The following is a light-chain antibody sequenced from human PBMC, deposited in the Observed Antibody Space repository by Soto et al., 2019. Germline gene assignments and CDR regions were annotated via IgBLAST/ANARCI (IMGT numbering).Light chain of an antibody. V-gene: IGKV3-15*01. CDR2: GAS. Sequence: EIVMTQSPVTLSVSPGERATLSCRASRSVSNNLAWYQQKPGQPPTLLIYGASTRATGIPARFSGTGSGTEFTLTIGSLQSEDFALYYCQQYNNWSWTFGQGTKVEI. CDR3: QQYNNWSWT. CDR1: RSVSNN. J-gene: IGKJ1*01.